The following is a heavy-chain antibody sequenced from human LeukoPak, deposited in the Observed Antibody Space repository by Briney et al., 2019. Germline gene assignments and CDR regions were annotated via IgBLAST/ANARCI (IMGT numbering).Heavy chain of an antibody. D-gene: IGHD3-22*01. J-gene: IGHJ4*02. CDR1: GFTFSNYW. CDR2: IKQDGSEK. V-gene: IGHV3-7*05. CDR3: ARGGYYDSSGRNFDY. Sequence: GGSLRLSCAASGFTFSNYWMSWVRQAPGKGLEWVAKIKQDGSEKFYVDSVKGRFTISRDNAKNSLYLHMNSLRAEDTAVYYCARGGYYDSSGRNFDYWGQGTLVTVSS.